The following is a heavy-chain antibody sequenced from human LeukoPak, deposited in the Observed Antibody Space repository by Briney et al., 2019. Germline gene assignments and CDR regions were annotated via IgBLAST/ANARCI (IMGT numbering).Heavy chain of an antibody. CDR2: IYYSGST. J-gene: IGHJ3*02. CDR1: GGSLSSYY. Sequence: PSETLSLTCTVSGGSLSSYYWSWIRQPPGKGLEWIGYIYYSGSTNYNPSLTSRVTISVDTSKNQISLKLSSVTAADTAVYYCARDRYYDSSGYYFFDIWGQGTMVTVSS. CDR3: ARDRYYDSSGYYFFDI. D-gene: IGHD3-22*01. V-gene: IGHV4-59*01.